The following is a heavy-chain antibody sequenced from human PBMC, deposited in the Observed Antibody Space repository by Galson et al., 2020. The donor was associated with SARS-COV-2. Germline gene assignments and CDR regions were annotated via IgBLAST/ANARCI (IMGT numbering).Heavy chain of an antibody. D-gene: IGHD4-17*01. CDR3: ARSLGYGDYPDKYYYYGMDV. Sequence: GGSLRLSCAASGFTFSSYSMNWVRQAPGKGLEWVSSISSSSSYIYYADSVKGRFTISRDNAKNSLYLQMNSLRAEDTAVYYCARSLGYGDYPDKYYYYGMDVWGQGTTVTFSS. CDR2: ISSSSSYI. J-gene: IGHJ6*02. V-gene: IGHV3-21*01. CDR1: GFTFSSYS.